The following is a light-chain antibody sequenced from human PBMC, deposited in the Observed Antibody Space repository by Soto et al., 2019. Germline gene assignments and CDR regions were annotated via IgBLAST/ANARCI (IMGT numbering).Light chain of an antibody. CDR2: DDT. CDR3: ATWDDTLNGRV. Sequence: QSVLTQPPSVSGAPGQRVIISCTGSSSNIGADYAVHWYQHLPGTAPKLLITDDTRRPSGVPDRFSGSKSGASASLAISGLQSGDEADYYCATWDDTLNGRVFGGGTQLTVL. J-gene: IGLJ3*02. CDR1: SSNIGADYA. V-gene: IGLV1-40*01.